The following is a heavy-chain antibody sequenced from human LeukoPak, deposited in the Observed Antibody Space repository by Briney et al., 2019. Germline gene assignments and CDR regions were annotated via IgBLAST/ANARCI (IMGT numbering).Heavy chain of an antibody. CDR3: ARANLGGHGFDL. D-gene: IGHD2-15*01. J-gene: IGHJ2*01. Sequence: GGSLRLSCAASGFTFSSYWMHWVRHAPGKGLVWVSRINSDGSSTSYADSVKGRFTISRDNAKNTLYLQMNSLRAEDTAVYYCARANLGGHGFDLWGRGTLVTVSS. CDR1: GFTFSSYW. V-gene: IGHV3-74*01. CDR2: INSDGSST.